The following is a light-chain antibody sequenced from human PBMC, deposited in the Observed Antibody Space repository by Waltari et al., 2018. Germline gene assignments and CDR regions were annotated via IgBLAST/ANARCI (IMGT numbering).Light chain of an antibody. CDR1: SSNIESNN. Sequence: QSVLTQPPSVSGTPGQSITISCSGSSSNIESNNVNWYQQLPGTAPKLLIYSKHYRPSGVPGRASGSTSGTSASLAINGLQSEDEADYYWAAWDDSLNVVLFGGGTKVTVL. J-gene: IGLJ2*01. CDR3: AAWDDSLNVVL. CDR2: SKH. V-gene: IGLV1-44*01.